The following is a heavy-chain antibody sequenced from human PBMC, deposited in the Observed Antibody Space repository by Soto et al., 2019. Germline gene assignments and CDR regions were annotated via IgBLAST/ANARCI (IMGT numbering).Heavy chain of an antibody. D-gene: IGHD5-18*01. Sequence: GGSLRLSCTASGFTFGDYAMSWFRQAPGKGLEWVGFIRSKAYGGTTEYAASVKGRFTISRDDSKSIAYLQMNSLKTEDTAVYYCTRVTVDTAMGNYYYGMDVWGQGTTVTVSS. CDR3: TRVTVDTAMGNYYYGMDV. CDR1: GFTFGDYA. V-gene: IGHV3-49*03. CDR2: IRSKAYGGTT. J-gene: IGHJ6*02.